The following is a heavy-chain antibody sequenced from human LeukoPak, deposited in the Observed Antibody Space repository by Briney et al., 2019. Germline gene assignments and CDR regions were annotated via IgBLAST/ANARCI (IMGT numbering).Heavy chain of an antibody. Sequence: SETLSLTCAVSGGSISSSNWWSWVRQPPGKGLEWIGEIYHSGSTNYNPSLKSRVTISVDTSKNQFSLKLSSVTAADTAVYYCARSLVATTKYGYYYYMDVWGKGTTVTVSS. CDR3: ARSLVATTKYGYYYYMDV. CDR2: IYHSGST. V-gene: IGHV4-4*02. CDR1: GGSISSSNW. D-gene: IGHD5-12*01. J-gene: IGHJ6*03.